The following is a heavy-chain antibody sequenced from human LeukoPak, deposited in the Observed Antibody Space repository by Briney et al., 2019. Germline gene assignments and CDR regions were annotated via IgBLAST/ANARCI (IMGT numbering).Heavy chain of an antibody. Sequence: GGPLRLSXAASGFTFSSYGMHWVRQAPGKGLEWVAFIRYDGSNKYYADSVKGRFTISRDNSKNTLYLQMNSLRAEDTAVYYCAKGAPVYCSSTSCYTTRFDYWGQGTLVTVSS. CDR1: GFTFSSYG. V-gene: IGHV3-30*02. CDR2: IRYDGSNK. CDR3: AKGAPVYCSSTSCYTTRFDY. D-gene: IGHD2-2*02. J-gene: IGHJ4*02.